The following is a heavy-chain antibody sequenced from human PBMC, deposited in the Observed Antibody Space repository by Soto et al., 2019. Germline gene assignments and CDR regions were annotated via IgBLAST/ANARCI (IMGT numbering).Heavy chain of an antibody. CDR1: GYTFTGYY. J-gene: IGHJ3*01. Sequence: QVQLVQSGAEVKKPGASVKVSCKASGYTFTGYYMHWVRQAPGQGLEWMGWINPNSGGTNYAQKFQGWVTMTRDTSISTAYMELSRLRADDTAVYYCARDWGEYCSGGSCRKNAFDLWGQGTMVTVSS. CDR2: INPNSGGT. D-gene: IGHD2-15*01. CDR3: ARDWGEYCSGGSCRKNAFDL. V-gene: IGHV1-2*04.